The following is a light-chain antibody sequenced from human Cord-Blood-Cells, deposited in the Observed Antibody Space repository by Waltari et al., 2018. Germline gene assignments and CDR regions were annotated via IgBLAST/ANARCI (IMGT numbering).Light chain of an antibody. V-gene: IGLV2-11*01. CDR2: DVS. Sequence: SDVGGYNYVSWYQQHPGKAPKLMIYDVSKRPSGVPDRFSGSKSGNTASLTISGLQAEDEADYYCCSYAGSYTLFGGGTKLTVL. CDR1: SDVGGYNY. J-gene: IGLJ2*01. CDR3: CSYAGSYTL.